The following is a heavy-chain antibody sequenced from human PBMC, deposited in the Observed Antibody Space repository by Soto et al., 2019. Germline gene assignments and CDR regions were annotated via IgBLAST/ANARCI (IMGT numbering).Heavy chain of an antibody. Sequence: EVQLVESGGGLVQPGGSLRLSCAASGFTSSDHYMDRVRQAPGKGLEWLGRTRNKANSYTTEYAPSVKGRFTISRDDSKNSLYLQMNSLKTEDTAVYYCARWVAGAADCWGQGTQVTVSS. V-gene: IGHV3-72*01. D-gene: IGHD2-15*01. CDR1: GFTSSDHY. J-gene: IGHJ4*02. CDR3: ARWVAGAADC. CDR2: TRNKANSYTT.